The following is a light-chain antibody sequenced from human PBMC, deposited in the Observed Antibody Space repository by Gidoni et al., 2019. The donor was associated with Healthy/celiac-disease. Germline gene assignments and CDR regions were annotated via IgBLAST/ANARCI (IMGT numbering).Light chain of an antibody. J-gene: IGLJ2*01. CDR3: QAWDSSTVV. CDR1: NLGDKY. V-gene: IGLV3-1*01. CDR2: QDS. Sequence: SYELTQPPSVSVSPGQTASITCSGDNLGDKYACWYQQKPGHSTVLVIYQDSKRPSGIPARFSGSNSGNTATLTISGTQAMDEADYYCQAWDSSTVVFGGGTKLTVL.